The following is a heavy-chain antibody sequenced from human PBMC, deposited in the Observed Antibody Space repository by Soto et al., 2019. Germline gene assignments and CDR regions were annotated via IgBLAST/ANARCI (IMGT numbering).Heavy chain of an antibody. J-gene: IGHJ4*02. CDR2: IIPIFDTT. V-gene: IGHV1-69*13. CDR3: VARRYCSGGSCPDYFDY. D-gene: IGHD2-15*01. CDR1: GTTFSNYA. Sequence: ASVKVSCKASGTTFSNYAISWVRQAPGQGLEWMGGIIPIFDTTNYPQKFQGRLTITADESTSTVYMEMSSLTSEDTAVYYCVARRYCSGGSCPDYFDYWGQGTLVTVSS.